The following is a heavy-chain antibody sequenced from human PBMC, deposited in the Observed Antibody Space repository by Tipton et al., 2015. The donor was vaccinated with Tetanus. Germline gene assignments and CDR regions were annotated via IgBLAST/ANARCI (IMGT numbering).Heavy chain of an antibody. V-gene: IGHV3-23*01. D-gene: IGHD3-10*01. CDR3: ARRGLGQSYYFDY. CDR2: ISESGDVT. CDR1: GFTFRSYA. J-gene: IGHJ4*02. Sequence: SLRLSCAASGFTFRSYAMSWVRQAPGKGLEWVSGISESGDVTHYAGSVRGRFTISRGNSKNTLYLQINSLRAEDTAMYYCARRGLGQSYYFDYWGQGTLVTVSS.